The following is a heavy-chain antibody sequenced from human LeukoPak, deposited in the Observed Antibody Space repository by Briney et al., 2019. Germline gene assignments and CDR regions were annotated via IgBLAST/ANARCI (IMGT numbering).Heavy chain of an antibody. Sequence: ASVKVSCKASGYTFTSYGISWVRQAPRQGLEWTGWISAYNGNTNYAQKLQGRVTMTTDTSTSTAYMELRSLRSDDAAVYYCARDVVVVAATVTPWFDPWGQGTLVTVSS. J-gene: IGHJ5*02. CDR2: ISAYNGNT. D-gene: IGHD2-15*01. V-gene: IGHV1-18*01. CDR1: GYTFTSYG. CDR3: ARDVVVVAATVTPWFDP.